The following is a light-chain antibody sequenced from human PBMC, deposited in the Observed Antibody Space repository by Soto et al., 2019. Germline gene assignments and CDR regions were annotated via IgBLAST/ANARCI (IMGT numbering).Light chain of an antibody. V-gene: IGKV3-20*01. CDR3: QQYGSSPRT. Sequence: EIVLTQSPGILSLSPGERATLSCRASQTVSDNYFAWYQQKPGQAPRLLIFGISIRATGIPDRFSGSGSGTDFTLTISRREPEDFAVYYCQQYGSSPRTFGQGTKVEIK. CDR1: QTVSDNY. J-gene: IGKJ1*01. CDR2: GIS.